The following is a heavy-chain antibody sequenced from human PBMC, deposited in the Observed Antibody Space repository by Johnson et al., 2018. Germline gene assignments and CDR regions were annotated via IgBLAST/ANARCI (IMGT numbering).Heavy chain of an antibody. J-gene: IGHJ6*02. Sequence: VQLVESGGGLVQRGGSLRLSCATSGFTFSDYYMSWIRQAPGKGLEWVSYISSSGGTIYYEDSVKGRFTISRDNAKTALDLQMNSLRAEDTAVYYCARGKDTAMLDYYGMDVWGQGTTVTVSS. CDR2: ISSSGGTI. CDR1: GFTFSDYY. CDR3: ARGKDTAMLDYYGMDV. D-gene: IGHD5-18*01. V-gene: IGHV3-11*01.